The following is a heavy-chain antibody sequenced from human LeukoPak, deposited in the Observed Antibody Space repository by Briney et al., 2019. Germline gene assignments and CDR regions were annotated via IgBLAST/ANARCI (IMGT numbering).Heavy chain of an antibody. CDR2: ISSSSSYI. CDR3: ARDPSYYGILTGDRWEYYMDV. J-gene: IGHJ6*03. V-gene: IGHV3-21*01. Sequence: GGSLRLSCAASGFTFSSYTMKWVRQAPGKGLEGVSFISSSSSYIYYADSVKGRFTISRDNAKNSLFLQMNSLRAEDTAVYYCARDPSYYGILTGDRWEYYMDVWGKGTTVTISS. D-gene: IGHD3-9*01. CDR1: GFTFSSYT.